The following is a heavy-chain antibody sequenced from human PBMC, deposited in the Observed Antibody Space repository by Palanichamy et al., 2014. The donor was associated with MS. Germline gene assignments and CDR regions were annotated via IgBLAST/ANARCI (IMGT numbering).Heavy chain of an antibody. Sequence: QVQLMQSGAEVKKPGSSVKVSCKASGGTFGSYSFFWVRQAPGQGLEWMGRIIPILAVANYAQSFQGRVTITADKSTATVYMELSRLRSEDTALYYCASDSQLTGCMDVWGQGTTVTVSS. D-gene: IGHD1-1*01. CDR1: GGTFGSYS. CDR2: IIPILAVA. V-gene: IGHV1-69*02. J-gene: IGHJ6*02. CDR3: ASDSQLTGCMDV.